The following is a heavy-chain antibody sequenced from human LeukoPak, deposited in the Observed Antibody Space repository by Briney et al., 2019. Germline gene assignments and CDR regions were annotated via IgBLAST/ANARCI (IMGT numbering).Heavy chain of an antibody. CDR1: GYTFTGYY. CDR3: ARDYYDSSGYHENWFDP. V-gene: IGHV1-2*02. D-gene: IGHD3-22*01. CDR2: INPNSGGT. Sequence: ASVKVSCKASGYTFTGYYMHWVRQAPGQGLEWMGWINPNSGGTNYAQKFQGRVTMTRDTSISTAYMELSRLRSDDTAVYYCARDYYDSSGYHENWFDPWGQGTLVTVSS. J-gene: IGHJ5*02.